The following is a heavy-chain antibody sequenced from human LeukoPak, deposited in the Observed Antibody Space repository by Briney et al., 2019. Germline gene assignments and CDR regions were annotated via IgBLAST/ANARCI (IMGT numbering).Heavy chain of an antibody. CDR1: GGSISSSSYY. J-gene: IGHJ4*02. D-gene: IGHD4-17*01. CDR2: IYYSGST. Sequence: SETLSLTCTVSGGSISSSSYYWGWIRQPPGKGLEWIGSIYYSGSTYYNPSLKSRVTISVDTSKNQFSLKLSSVTAADTAVYYCASFYGDYSPFDYWGQGTLVTVSS. V-gene: IGHV4-39*01. CDR3: ASFYGDYSPFDY.